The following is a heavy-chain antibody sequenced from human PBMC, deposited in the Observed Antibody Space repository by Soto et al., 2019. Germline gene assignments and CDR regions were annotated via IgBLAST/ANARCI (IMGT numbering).Heavy chain of an antibody. CDR2: INHSGNN. Sequence: SESLSLTCFVSFGSFSTYHYNWIRQSPGKGLEWIGEINHSGNNNYSPSLKSRVTMSLDTSKNQFSLKLTSVTAADTAVYYCARGGSNDWQVAFDIWGQGTMVTVSS. CDR3: ARGGSNDWQVAFDI. D-gene: IGHD3-9*01. CDR1: FGSFSTYH. J-gene: IGHJ3*02. V-gene: IGHV4-34*01.